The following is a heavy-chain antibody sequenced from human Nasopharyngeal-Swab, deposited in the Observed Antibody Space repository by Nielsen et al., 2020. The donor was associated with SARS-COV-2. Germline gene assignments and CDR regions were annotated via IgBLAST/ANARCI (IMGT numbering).Heavy chain of an antibody. CDR3: AREEAWSKTFDR. D-gene: IGHD2-15*01. CDR2: INTDARDT. J-gene: IGHJ5*02. V-gene: IGHV3-74*01. Sequence: GSLRLSCVASGITLSNSWMHWVRQGPGKGLVWVSRINTDARDTPYADSVKGRFTISRDNAKNTLYLQMDSLRVEDTAVYYCAREEAWSKTFDRWGQGTLVTVPS. CDR1: GITLSNSW.